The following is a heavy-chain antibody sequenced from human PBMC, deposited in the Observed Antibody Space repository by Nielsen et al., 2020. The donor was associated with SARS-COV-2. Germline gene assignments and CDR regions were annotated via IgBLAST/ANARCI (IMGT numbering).Heavy chain of an antibody. J-gene: IGHJ3*02. V-gene: IGHV4-34*01. D-gene: IGHD3-22*01. CDR2: IYHSGST. Sequence: SETLSLTCAVYGGSFSGYYWSWIRQPPGKGLEWIGEIYHSGSTNYNPSLKSRVTISVDKSKNQFSLKLSSVTAADTAVYYCAKANQTNTMIEAFDIWGQGTMVTVSS. CDR1: GGSFSGYY. CDR3: AKANQTNTMIEAFDI.